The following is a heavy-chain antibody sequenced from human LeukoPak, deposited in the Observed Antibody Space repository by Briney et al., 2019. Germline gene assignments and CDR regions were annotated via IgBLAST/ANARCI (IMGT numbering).Heavy chain of an antibody. CDR3: ARDRGYSSSGAFDI. CDR1: GGPISSSSYY. CDR2: IYYSGST. J-gene: IGHJ3*02. Sequence: SETLSLTCTVSGGPISSSSYYWGWIRQPPGKGLEWIGSIYYSGSTYYNPSLKSRVTMSVDTSKNQFSLKLSSVTAADTAVYYCARDRGYSSSGAFDIWGQGTMVTVSS. D-gene: IGHD6-13*01. V-gene: IGHV4-39*07.